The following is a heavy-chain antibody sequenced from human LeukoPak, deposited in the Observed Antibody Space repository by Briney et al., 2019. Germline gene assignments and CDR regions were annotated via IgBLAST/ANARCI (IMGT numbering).Heavy chain of an antibody. Sequence: ASVKVSCKASGGTFSSYAISWVRQAPGQGLEWMGWINAGNGNTKYSQKFQGRVTITRDTSASTAYMELSSLRSEDTAVYYCARDYDFWSGYAGYFDYWGQGTLVTVSS. CDR1: GGTFSSYA. D-gene: IGHD3-3*01. CDR3: ARDYDFWSGYAGYFDY. CDR2: INAGNGNT. V-gene: IGHV1-3*01. J-gene: IGHJ4*02.